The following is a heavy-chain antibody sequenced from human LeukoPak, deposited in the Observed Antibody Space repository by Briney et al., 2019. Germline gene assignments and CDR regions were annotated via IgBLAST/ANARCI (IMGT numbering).Heavy chain of an antibody. CDR1: GFALDDFA. Sequence: SGRSLRLSCAASGFALDDFAMHWVRHAPGKGPVWVSHIDSDGSTATSGDPAQGRFTISRDNAKNTLYLQMSGLRVDDTAVYYCARGTAVEAGIDYWGQGTLVTVSS. D-gene: IGHD6-13*01. CDR3: ARGTAVEAGIDY. J-gene: IGHJ4*02. V-gene: IGHV3-74*01. CDR2: IDSDGSTA.